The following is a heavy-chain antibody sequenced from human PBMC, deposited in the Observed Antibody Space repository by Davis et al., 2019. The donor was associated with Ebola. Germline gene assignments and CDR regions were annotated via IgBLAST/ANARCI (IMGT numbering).Heavy chain of an antibody. D-gene: IGHD5-12*01. V-gene: IGHV4-59*08. CDR1: GGYISGYY. J-gene: IGHJ5*02. Sequence: SETLSLTCTVSGGYISGYYWSWIRQPPGKGLEWIGNLYHGGGTNYSPSLKSRLAISVDTSKNQFSLDLSSVTAADTAMYYCARGYEYNWFDPWGQGTLVTVSS. CDR3: ARGYEYNWFDP. CDR2: LYHGGGT.